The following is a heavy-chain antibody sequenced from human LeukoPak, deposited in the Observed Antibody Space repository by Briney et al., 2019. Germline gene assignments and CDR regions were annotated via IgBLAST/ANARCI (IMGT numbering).Heavy chain of an antibody. CDR2: MNPNSGNT. Sequence: ASVKVSCKASGCTFTSYDINWVRQANGQGLEWMGWMNPNSGNTGYAQNFQGRVTMTRNTSITTAYMELSSLISEDTAVYYCARGPLGEVGIVRMDVWGQGTTVTVSS. CDR1: GCTFTSYD. D-gene: IGHD1-26*01. V-gene: IGHV1-8*01. J-gene: IGHJ6*02. CDR3: ARGPLGEVGIVRMDV.